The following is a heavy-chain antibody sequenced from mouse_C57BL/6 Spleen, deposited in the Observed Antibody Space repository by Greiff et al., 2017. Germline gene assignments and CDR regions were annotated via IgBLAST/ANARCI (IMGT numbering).Heavy chain of an antibody. Sequence: QVQLQQPGAELVKPGASVKMSCKASGYTFTSYWITWVKQRPGQGLEWIGDIYPGSGSTNYNEKFKSKATLTVDTSSSTAYMQLSSLTSEDSAVYYCARNYYGSSYSAWFADWGQGTLVTVSA. D-gene: IGHD1-1*01. V-gene: IGHV1-55*01. J-gene: IGHJ3*01. CDR2: IYPGSGST. CDR1: GYTFTSYW. CDR3: ARNYYGSSYSAWFAD.